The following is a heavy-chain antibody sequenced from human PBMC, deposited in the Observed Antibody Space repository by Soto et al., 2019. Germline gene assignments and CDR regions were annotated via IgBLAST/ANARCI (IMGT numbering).Heavy chain of an antibody. D-gene: IGHD3-22*01. V-gene: IGHV1-69*06. CDR2: IIPISETT. J-gene: IGHJ6*02. Sequence: SGKVSCKASGGTFISLDINWVRQAPGQGLEWMGGIIPISETTNYAQIFQGRVSIVADISTSTAYMELSRLRSEDTAVYYCARALLSHSYDSGGYDSYFHAMDVWGQGTPVTVSS. CDR1: GGTFISLD. CDR3: ARALLSHSYDSGGYDSYFHAMDV.